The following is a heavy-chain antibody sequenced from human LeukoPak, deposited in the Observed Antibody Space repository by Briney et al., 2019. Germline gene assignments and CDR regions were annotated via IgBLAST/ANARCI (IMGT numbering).Heavy chain of an antibody. CDR2: IYSGGNT. Sequence: GGSLRLSCVASGFTVSSNYMSWVRQAPGKGLEWVSVIYSGGNTYYAESVRGRFTVSRDNSKNTLYLQMNSLRAEDTAVYYCARGDGYNNAFDIWGQGTMVTVSS. CDR3: ARGDGYNNAFDI. J-gene: IGHJ3*02. V-gene: IGHV3-53*01. CDR1: GFTVSSNY. D-gene: IGHD5-24*01.